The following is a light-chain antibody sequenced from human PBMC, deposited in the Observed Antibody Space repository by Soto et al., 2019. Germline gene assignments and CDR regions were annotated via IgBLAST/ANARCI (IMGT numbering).Light chain of an antibody. CDR1: TSDVGGYNY. CDR3: SSYTAISSLDIV. Sequence: QSVLTQPASVSGSPGQSIIISCTGTTSDVGGYNYVSWYQQLPGNAPKLIIYEVNHRPSGVSNRFSGSKSGSTASLTISRLQGEDEAHYYCSSYTAISSLDIVFGGGTKLTVL. CDR2: EVN. J-gene: IGLJ2*01. V-gene: IGLV2-14*01.